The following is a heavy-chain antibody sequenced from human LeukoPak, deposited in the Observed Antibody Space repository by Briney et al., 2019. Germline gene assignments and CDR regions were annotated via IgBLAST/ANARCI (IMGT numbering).Heavy chain of an antibody. CDR3: ASEGGYGWAQFDP. J-gene: IGHJ5*02. V-gene: IGHV3-30-3*01. Sequence: GRSLRLSCAASGFTFSSYAMHWVRQAPGKGLEWVAVISYDGSNKYYADSVKGRFTISRDNSKNTLYLQMNSLRAEDTAVYYCASEGGYGWAQFDPWGQGTLVIVSS. CDR1: GFTFSSYA. D-gene: IGHD3-16*01. CDR2: ISYDGSNK.